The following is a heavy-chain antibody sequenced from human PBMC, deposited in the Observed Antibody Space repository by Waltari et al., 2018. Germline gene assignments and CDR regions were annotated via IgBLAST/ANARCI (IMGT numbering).Heavy chain of an antibody. CDR2: VSNSGDT. D-gene: IGHD1-1*01. V-gene: IGHV4-61*01. Sequence: QVQLQESGPGLLKPSETLSLTCTVPGGSVTSARAYWSWIRQPPGKGLEWIGYVSNSGDTNYKPSLRGRVTISLDTSRNQFSLKVSSVTAADTAMYYCARGSDAYKTAYWGQGTLVTVSS. J-gene: IGHJ4*02. CDR1: GGSVTSARAY. CDR3: ARGSDAYKTAY.